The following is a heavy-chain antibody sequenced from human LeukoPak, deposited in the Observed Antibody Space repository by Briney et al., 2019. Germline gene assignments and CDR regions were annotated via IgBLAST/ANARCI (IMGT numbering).Heavy chain of an antibody. Sequence: GASVKVSCKASGYTFTGYYMHWVRQAPGQGLEWMGWINPNSGGTNYAQKFQGRVTMTRDTSISTAYMELSRLRSDDTAVYYCARGSFTIFGVVIRFDYWGQGTLVTVSS. CDR1: GYTFTGYY. D-gene: IGHD3-3*01. J-gene: IGHJ4*02. CDR2: INPNSGGT. V-gene: IGHV1-2*02. CDR3: ARGSFTIFGVVIRFDY.